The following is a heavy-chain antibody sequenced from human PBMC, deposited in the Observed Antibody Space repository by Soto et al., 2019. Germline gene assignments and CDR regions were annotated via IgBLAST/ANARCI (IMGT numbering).Heavy chain of an antibody. CDR3: AKGSVAVAGTPIDY. J-gene: IGHJ4*02. V-gene: IGHV3-30*18. Sequence: QVQLVESGGGVVQPGRSLRLSCAASGFTFSSYGMHWVRQAPGKGLEWVEVISYDGSNKYYADSVKGRFTISRDNSKNTLYLQMNSLRAEDTAVYYCAKGSVAVAGTPIDYWGPGTLVTVSS. CDR1: GFTFSSYG. D-gene: IGHD6-19*01. CDR2: ISYDGSNK.